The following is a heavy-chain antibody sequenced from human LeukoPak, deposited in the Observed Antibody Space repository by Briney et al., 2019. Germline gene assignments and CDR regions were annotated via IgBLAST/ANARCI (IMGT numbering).Heavy chain of an antibody. CDR2: IYYSGST. CDR1: GGSISSYY. Sequence: SETLSLTCTVSGGSISSYYWSWIRQPPGKGLEWIGYIYYSGSTNYNPSLKSRVTISVDTSKNQFSLKLSSVTAADTAVYYCAREFIAAAGDDAFDIWGQGTMVTVSS. J-gene: IGHJ3*02. D-gene: IGHD6-13*01. CDR3: AREFIAAAGDDAFDI. V-gene: IGHV4-59*01.